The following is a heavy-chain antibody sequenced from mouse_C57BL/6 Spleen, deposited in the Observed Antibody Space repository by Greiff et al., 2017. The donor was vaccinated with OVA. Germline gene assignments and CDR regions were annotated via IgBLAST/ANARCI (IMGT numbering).Heavy chain of an antibody. Sequence: DVKLVESGPGLVKPSQSLSLTCSVTGYSITSGYYWNWIRQFPGNKLEWMGYISYDGSNNYNPSLKNRISITRDTSKNQFFLKLNSVTTEDTATYYCARSTFYYAMDYWGQGTSVTVSS. V-gene: IGHV3-6*01. CDR2: ISYDGSN. J-gene: IGHJ4*01. CDR1: GYSITSGYY. D-gene: IGHD4-1*02. CDR3: ARSTFYYAMDY.